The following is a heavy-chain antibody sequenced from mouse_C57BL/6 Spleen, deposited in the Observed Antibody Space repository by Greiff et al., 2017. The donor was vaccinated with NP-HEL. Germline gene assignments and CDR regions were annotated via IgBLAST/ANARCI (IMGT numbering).Heavy chain of an antibody. J-gene: IGHJ4*01. CDR1: GYSFTGYY. Sequence: EVKLVESGPELVKPGASVKISCKASGYSFTGYYMNWVKQSPEKSLEWIGEINPSTGGTTYNQKFKAKATLTVDKSSSTAYMQLKSLTSEDSAVYYCATMVNYAMDYWGQGTSVTVSS. D-gene: IGHD2-13*01. V-gene: IGHV1-42*01. CDR3: ATMVNYAMDY. CDR2: INPSTGGT.